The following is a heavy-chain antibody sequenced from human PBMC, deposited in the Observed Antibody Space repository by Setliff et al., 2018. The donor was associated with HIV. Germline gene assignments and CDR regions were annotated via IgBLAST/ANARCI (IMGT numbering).Heavy chain of an antibody. Sequence: GASVKVSCKASGYTFTGYYMHWVRQAPGQGLEWMGGINPDSGGTNLAQKFLGRVTLTRDTSISTAYMELSRLRSDDTAVYYCARDSCSSTSCPNWFDPWGQGTLVTVSS. CDR3: ARDSCSSTSCPNWFDP. CDR1: GYTFTGYY. J-gene: IGHJ5*02. CDR2: INPDSGGT. V-gene: IGHV1-2*02. D-gene: IGHD2-2*01.